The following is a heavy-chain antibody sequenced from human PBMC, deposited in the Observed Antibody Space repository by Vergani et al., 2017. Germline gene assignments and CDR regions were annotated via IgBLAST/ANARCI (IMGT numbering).Heavy chain of an antibody. D-gene: IGHD4-17*01. CDR2: IKNDESRK. CDR1: GFTFSFSG. CDR3: AKAPYADYGYFQS. J-gene: IGHJ4*02. Sequence: VQLVESGGDVVQPGGSLRLSCAASGFTFSFSGMQWVRQGPGKGLEWVAFIKNDESRKNCAESLKDRFTISRDNSKNMLYLQMNNLRPEDTAVYYCAKAPYADYGYFQSWGQGTLVTVSS. V-gene: IGHV3-30*02.